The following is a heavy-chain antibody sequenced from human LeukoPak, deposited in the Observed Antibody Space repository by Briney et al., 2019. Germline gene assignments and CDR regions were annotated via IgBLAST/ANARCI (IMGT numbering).Heavy chain of an antibody. CDR3: ATSQKYVGTPYYFDY. CDR2: MNPNSGNT. Sequence: GAPVKVSCKASGYTFTSYDINWVRQATGQGLEWMGWMNPNSGNTGYAQKFQGRVTMTRNTSISTAYMELSSLRSEDTAVYYCATSQKYVGTPYYFDYWGQGTLVTVSS. J-gene: IGHJ4*02. D-gene: IGHD7-27*01. V-gene: IGHV1-8*01. CDR1: GYTFTSYD.